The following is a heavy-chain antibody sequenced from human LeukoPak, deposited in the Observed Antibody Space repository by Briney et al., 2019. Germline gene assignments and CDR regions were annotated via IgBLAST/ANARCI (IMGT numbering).Heavy chain of an antibody. Sequence: GGSLRLSCAASGFTVSSNYMSWVRQAPGKGLEWVSVIYSDGTTYYTDSVKGRFIISRDNSKNTLYLQMNSLRAEDTAVYYCARGGWELLNSDYWGQGTLVTVSS. D-gene: IGHD1-26*01. CDR2: IYSDGTT. CDR1: GFTVSSNY. CDR3: ARGGWELLNSDY. J-gene: IGHJ4*02. V-gene: IGHV3-53*01.